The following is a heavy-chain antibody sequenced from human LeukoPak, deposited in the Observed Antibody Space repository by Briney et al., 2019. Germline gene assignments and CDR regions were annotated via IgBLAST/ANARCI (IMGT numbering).Heavy chain of an antibody. V-gene: IGHV3-7*01. D-gene: IGHD3-3*01. Sequence: GESLRLSCATSGFTLSHFWMNWVRQAPGKGLEWVANIEDDGNKKNYVDSVKGRFTISRDNVKNSIYLQMNSLRADDTAVYYCARDLYDFWSAELDYWGQGTLVTVSS. CDR1: GFTLSHFW. CDR3: ARDLYDFWSAELDY. CDR2: IEDDGNKK. J-gene: IGHJ4*02.